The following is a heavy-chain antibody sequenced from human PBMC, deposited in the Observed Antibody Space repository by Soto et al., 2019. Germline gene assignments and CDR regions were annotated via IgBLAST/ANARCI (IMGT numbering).Heavy chain of an antibody. CDR2: IYPGDSDT. J-gene: IGHJ4*02. D-gene: IGHD2-15*01. Sequence: RMPGKGLEWMGIIYPGDSDTRYSPSFQGQVTISADKSISTAYLQWSSLKASDTAMYYCARRHSSTLDDSGQGTLVTVSS. CDR3: ARRHSSTLDD. V-gene: IGHV5-51*01.